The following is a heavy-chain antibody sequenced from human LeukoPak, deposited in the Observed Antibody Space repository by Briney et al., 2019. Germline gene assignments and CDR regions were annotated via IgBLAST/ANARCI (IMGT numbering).Heavy chain of an antibody. Sequence: PGGSLRLSCAASGFTFSSYAMHWVRQAPGKGLEWVAVISYDGSNKYYADSVKGRFTISRDNSKNTLYLQMNSLRAEDTAVYYCARDRGAAIPYYGMDVWGQGTTVTVSS. CDR1: GFTFSSYA. CDR2: ISYDGSNK. V-gene: IGHV3-30-3*01. J-gene: IGHJ6*02. CDR3: ARDRGAAIPYYGMDV. D-gene: IGHD2-21*01.